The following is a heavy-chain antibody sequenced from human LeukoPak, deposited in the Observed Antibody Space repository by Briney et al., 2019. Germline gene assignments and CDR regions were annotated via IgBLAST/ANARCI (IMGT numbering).Heavy chain of an antibody. Sequence: SAGSLRLCCAASGFTCDDYAMYWVRQAPGKGLDCVPVISWHSGIIGSADSVKGPFHISRDHAKNPLYLQMNSLRAEDMALYYCARAQQPRNYYFDYWGQGTLVTVSS. J-gene: IGHJ4*02. CDR1: GFTCDDYA. V-gene: IGHV3-9*03. D-gene: IGHD6-13*01. CDR3: ARAQQPRNYYFDY. CDR2: ISWHSGII.